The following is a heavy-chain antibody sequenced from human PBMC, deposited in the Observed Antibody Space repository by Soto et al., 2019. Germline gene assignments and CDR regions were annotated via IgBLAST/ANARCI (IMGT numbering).Heavy chain of an antibody. CDR2: ITGSGDST. D-gene: IGHD6-19*01. CDR1: GFSFINYA. J-gene: IGHJ4*02. CDR3: AKVVAGWDLHFDF. Sequence: GGSLRLSCAASGFSFINYAMTWVRQAPGKGLEWVSAITGSGDSTYYVDSVKGRFTISRDNSRNTLYLQMNSLRAEDTAVYYCAKVVAGWDLHFDFWGQGTLVTVSS. V-gene: IGHV3-23*01.